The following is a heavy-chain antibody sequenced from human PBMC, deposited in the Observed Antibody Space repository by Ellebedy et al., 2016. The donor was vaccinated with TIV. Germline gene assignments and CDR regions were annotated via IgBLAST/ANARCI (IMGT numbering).Heavy chain of an antibody. J-gene: IGHJ4*02. CDR1: GFTFSDYY. V-gene: IGHV3-11*04. D-gene: IGHD3-9*01. Sequence: GGSLRLSCAASGFTFSDYYMSWIRQAPGKGLEWVSYISSSGSTIYYADSVKGRFTISRDNAKNSLYLQMNSLRAEDTAVYYCARDVSKYDILTGYCHWGQGTLVTVSS. CDR3: ARDVSKYDILTGYCH. CDR2: ISSSGSTI.